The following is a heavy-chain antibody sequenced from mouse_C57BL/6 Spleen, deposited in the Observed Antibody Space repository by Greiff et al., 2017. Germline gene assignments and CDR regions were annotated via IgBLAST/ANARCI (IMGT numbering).Heavy chain of an antibody. CDR3: ARDYGSSTGFAY. J-gene: IGHJ3*01. CDR2: ISSGSSTI. V-gene: IGHV5-17*01. D-gene: IGHD1-1*01. Sequence: DVTLVESGGGLVKPGGSLKLSCAASGFTFSDYGMPWVRQAPEKGLEWVAYISSGSSTIYYADTVKGRFTISRDNAKNTLFLQMTSLRSEDTAMYYCARDYGSSTGFAYWGQGTLVTVSA. CDR1: GFTFSDYG.